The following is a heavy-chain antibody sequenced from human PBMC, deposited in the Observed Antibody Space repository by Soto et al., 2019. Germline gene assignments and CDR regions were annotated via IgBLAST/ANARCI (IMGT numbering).Heavy chain of an antibody. CDR3: AKGSGYSGYESVSWY. V-gene: IGHV3-23*01. Sequence: EVQLLESGGGLVQPGGSLRLSCAASGFTFSSYAMSWVRQAPGKGLEWVSAISGSGGSTYYADSVKGRFTISRDNSKNTLYLQRNSLRAEDTAVYYCAKGSGYSGYESVSWYWGQGTLVTVSS. CDR1: GFTFSSYA. CDR2: ISGSGGST. J-gene: IGHJ4*02. D-gene: IGHD5-12*01.